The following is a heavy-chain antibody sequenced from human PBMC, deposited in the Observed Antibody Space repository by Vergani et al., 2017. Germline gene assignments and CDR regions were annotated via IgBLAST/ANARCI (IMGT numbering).Heavy chain of an antibody. Sequence: QVQLVQSGAEVKKPGASVKVSCKASGYTFTGYYMHWVRQAPGQGLEWMGWINPNSGGTNYAQKFQGRVTMTRDTSDSTAYMELSRRRSAETAVYYCARGWFGENKHPGGWFDPWGQGTLVTVSS. V-gene: IGHV1-2*02. CDR1: GYTFTGYY. CDR2: INPNSGGT. J-gene: IGHJ5*02. D-gene: IGHD3-10*01. CDR3: ARGWFGENKHPGGWFDP.